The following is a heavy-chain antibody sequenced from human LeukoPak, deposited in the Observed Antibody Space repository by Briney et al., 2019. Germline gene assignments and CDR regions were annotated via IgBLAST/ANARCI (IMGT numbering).Heavy chain of an antibody. D-gene: IGHD6-19*01. Sequence: SETLSLTCTVSGGSISSSSYYWGWIRQPPGKGLEWIGSIYYSGSTYYNSSLKSRVTISVDTSKNQFSLKLSSVTAADTAVYYCARLKLSDSSGWYDGEGEGYYSDYWGQGTLVTVSS. J-gene: IGHJ4*02. CDR2: IYYSGST. CDR3: ARLKLSDSSGWYDGEGEGYYSDY. V-gene: IGHV4-39*07. CDR1: GGSISSSSYY.